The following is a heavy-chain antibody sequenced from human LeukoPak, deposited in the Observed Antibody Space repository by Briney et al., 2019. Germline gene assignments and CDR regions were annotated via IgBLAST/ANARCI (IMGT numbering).Heavy chain of an antibody. CDR2: ISGSGGST. D-gene: IGHD5-12*01. Sequence: TGGSLRLSCAASGFTSSSYAMSWVRQAPGKGLEWVSAISGSGGSTYYADSVKGRFTISRDNSKNTLYLQMNSLRAEDTAVYYCAKATGYDSTYDYWGQGTLVTVSS. J-gene: IGHJ4*02. CDR1: GFTSSSYA. CDR3: AKATGYDSTYDY. V-gene: IGHV3-23*01.